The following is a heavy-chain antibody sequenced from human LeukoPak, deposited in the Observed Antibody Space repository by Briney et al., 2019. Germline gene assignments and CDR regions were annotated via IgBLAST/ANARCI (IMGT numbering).Heavy chain of an antibody. CDR1: GFTFSTYA. CDR2: ILYDGSNE. V-gene: IGHV3-30-3*01. D-gene: IGHD2/OR15-2a*01. Sequence: GGSLRLSCAASGFTFSTYAMHWVRQAPGKGLEWVAVILYDGSNEHYTDSVRGRFTISRDNPKNTLWLQMDSLTADDTAVYYCARGEFRGLDYWGQGTLVTVSS. CDR3: ARGEFRGLDY. J-gene: IGHJ4*02.